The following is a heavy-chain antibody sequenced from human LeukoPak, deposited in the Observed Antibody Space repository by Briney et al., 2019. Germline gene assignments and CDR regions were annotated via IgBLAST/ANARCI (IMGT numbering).Heavy chain of an antibody. CDR2: INPNSGGT. V-gene: IGHV1-2*02. Sequence: GASVKVSCKASGYTFTGYYMHWVRQAPGQGLEWMGWINPNSGGTNYAQKFQGRVTMTRDTSISTAYMELSRLRSDDTAVYYCARWRGYCSSTSCYEDYFDYWGQGTLVTVSS. CDR1: GYTFTGYY. CDR3: ARWRGYCSSTSCYEDYFDY. D-gene: IGHD2-2*01. J-gene: IGHJ4*02.